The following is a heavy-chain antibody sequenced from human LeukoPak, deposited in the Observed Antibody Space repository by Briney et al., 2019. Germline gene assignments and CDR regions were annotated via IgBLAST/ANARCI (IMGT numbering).Heavy chain of an antibody. V-gene: IGHV3-21*01. CDR1: GFTSSSYS. J-gene: IGHJ4*02. D-gene: IGHD3-9*01. Sequence: PGGSLRLSCAASGFTSSSYSMNWVRQAPGKGLEWVSSTSSSSSYIYYADSVKGRFTISRDNAKNSLYLQMNSLRAEDTAVYYCARGYYDILTGSFDYFDYWGQGTLVTVSS. CDR2: TSSSSSYI. CDR3: ARGYYDILTGSFDYFDY.